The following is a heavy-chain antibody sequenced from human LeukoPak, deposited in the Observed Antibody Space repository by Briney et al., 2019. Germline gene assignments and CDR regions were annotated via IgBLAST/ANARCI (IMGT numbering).Heavy chain of an antibody. CDR1: GFTIEDYA. J-gene: IGHJ4*02. D-gene: IGHD2-15*01. CDR3: AREEYQVLLD. Sequence: GGSLRLSCAASGFTIEDYAMHWVRQTPGKGLEWVSLISWDGGSTFYADSVKGRFTISRDNSKNSLYLQMNSLRVGDTAIYYCAREEYQVLLDWGQGILVTVAS. CDR2: ISWDGGST. V-gene: IGHV3-43D*03.